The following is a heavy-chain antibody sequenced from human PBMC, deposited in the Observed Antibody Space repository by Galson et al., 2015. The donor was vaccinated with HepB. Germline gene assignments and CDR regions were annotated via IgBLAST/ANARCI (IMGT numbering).Heavy chain of an antibody. Sequence: QVQLQESGPGLVKPSETLSLTCAVSGGSISSSNWWSWVRQPPGKGLEWIGEIYHSGSTNYNPSLKSRVTISVDKSKNQFSLKLSSVTAADTAVYYCARVGPHCSGGSCYPSYAFDIWGQGTMVTVSS. V-gene: IGHV4-4*02. CDR2: IYHSGST. D-gene: IGHD2-15*01. CDR3: ARVGPHCSGGSCYPSYAFDI. CDR1: GGSISSSNW. J-gene: IGHJ3*02.